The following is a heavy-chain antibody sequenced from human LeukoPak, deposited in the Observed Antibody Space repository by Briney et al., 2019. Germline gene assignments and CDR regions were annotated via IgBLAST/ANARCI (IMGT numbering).Heavy chain of an antibody. D-gene: IGHD3-22*01. CDR3: AKDMIRITMIVVGYYYYMDV. J-gene: IGHJ6*03. V-gene: IGHV3-30*02. CDR1: GFTFSSYA. CDR2: IRYDGSNK. Sequence: GGSLRLSCPASGFTFSSYAMHWVRQAPGKGLEWVAFIRYDGSNKYYSDSVKGRFTISRDNSKNTLYLQMNSLRAEDTAVYYCAKDMIRITMIVVGYYYYMDVWGKGTTVTISS.